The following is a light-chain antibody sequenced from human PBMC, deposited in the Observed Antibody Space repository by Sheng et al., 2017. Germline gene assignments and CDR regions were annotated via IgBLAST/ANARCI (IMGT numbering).Light chain of an antibody. J-gene: IGKJ1*01. CDR1: QSVTSNF. CDR2: GAS. Sequence: EIVLTQSPGTLSLSPGERATLSCRASQSVTSNFLAWYRHKPGQAPRLLIYGASTRATGIPDRFSGSGSGTDFTLTISRLEPEDFAVYYCKQYVGFLTTFGQGTKVEVK. CDR3: KQYVGFLTT. V-gene: IGKV3-20*01.